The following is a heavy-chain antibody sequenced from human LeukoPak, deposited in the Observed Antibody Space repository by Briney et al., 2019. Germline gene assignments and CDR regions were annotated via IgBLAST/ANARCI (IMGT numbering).Heavy chain of an antibody. CDR3: ARAEYQLLSVY. V-gene: IGHV3-21*01. D-gene: IGHD2-2*01. CDR2: ISSSSSYI. Sequence: GGSLRPSCAASGFTFSSYSMNWVRQAPGKGLEWVSSISSSSSYIYYADSVKGRFTISRDNAKNSLYLQMNSLRAEDTAVYYCARAEYQLLSVYWGQGTLVTVSS. CDR1: GFTFSSYS. J-gene: IGHJ4*02.